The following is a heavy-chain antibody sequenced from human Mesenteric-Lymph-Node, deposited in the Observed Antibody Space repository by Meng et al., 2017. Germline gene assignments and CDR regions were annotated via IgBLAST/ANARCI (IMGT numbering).Heavy chain of an antibody. CDR1: GFTFSDYY. D-gene: IGHD3-22*01. J-gene: IGHJ3*02. CDR2: ISSSGSTI. Sequence: LSPTCAASGFTFSDYYMSWIRQAPGKGLEWVSYISSSGSTIYYADSVKGRFTISRDNAKNSLYLQMNSLRAEDTAVYYCARGCYYDSSGYSMGSAFDIWGQGTMVTVSS. V-gene: IGHV3-11*01. CDR3: ARGCYYDSSGYSMGSAFDI.